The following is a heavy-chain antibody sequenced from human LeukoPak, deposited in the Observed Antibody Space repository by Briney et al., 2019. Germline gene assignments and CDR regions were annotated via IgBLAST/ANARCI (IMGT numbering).Heavy chain of an antibody. V-gene: IGHV4-59*01. CDR2: ICYSGST. J-gene: IGHJ4*02. Sequence: SETLSLTCTVSGGSISSYYWSWIRQPPGKGLEWIGYICYSGSTNYNPSLKSRVTISVDTSKNQFSLKLSSVTAADTAVYYCARGTDSLFDYWGQGTLVTVSP. D-gene: IGHD2-2*01. CDR3: ARGTDSLFDY. CDR1: GGSISSYY.